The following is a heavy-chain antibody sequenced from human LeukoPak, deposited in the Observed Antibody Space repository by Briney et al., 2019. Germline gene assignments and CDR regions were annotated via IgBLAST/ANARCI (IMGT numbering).Heavy chain of an antibody. CDR1: GFTLSSNY. V-gene: IGHV3-66*01. CDR2: IYSGGST. CDR3: ARGSLWFGELGFDY. J-gene: IGHJ4*02. D-gene: IGHD3-10*01. Sequence: PGGSLRLSCAASGFTLSSNYMSWVRQAPGKGLEWVSVIYSGGSTYYADSVKGRFTISRDNSKNTLYLQMNSLRAEDTAVYYCARGSLWFGELGFDYWGQGTLVTVSS.